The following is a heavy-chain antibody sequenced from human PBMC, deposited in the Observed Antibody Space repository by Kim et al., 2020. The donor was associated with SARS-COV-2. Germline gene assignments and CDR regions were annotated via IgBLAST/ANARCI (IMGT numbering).Heavy chain of an antibody. V-gene: IGHV4-59*01. CDR1: GGSISSYY. CDR2: IYYSGST. Sequence: SETLSLTCTVSGGSISSYYWSWIRQPPGKGLEWIGYIYYSGSTNYNPSLKSRVTISVDTSKNQFSLKLSSVTAADTAVYYCARDRGYYGMDVWGQGTTVTVSS. J-gene: IGHJ6*02. CDR3: ARDRGYYGMDV.